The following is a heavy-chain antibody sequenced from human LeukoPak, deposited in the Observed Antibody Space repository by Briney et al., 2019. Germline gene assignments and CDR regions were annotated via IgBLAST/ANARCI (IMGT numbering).Heavy chain of an antibody. CDR1: GFTFSSYW. Sequence: PGGSLRLSCAASGFTFSSYWMSWVRQAPGKGLEWVANIKQDGSEKYYVDSVKGRFTISRDNAKNSLYLQMNSLRAEDTAVYYCARLDINSGWYIGTGGHFDYWGQGTLVTVSS. CDR2: IKQDGSEK. J-gene: IGHJ4*02. CDR3: ARLDINSGWYIGTGGHFDY. V-gene: IGHV3-7*01. D-gene: IGHD6-19*01.